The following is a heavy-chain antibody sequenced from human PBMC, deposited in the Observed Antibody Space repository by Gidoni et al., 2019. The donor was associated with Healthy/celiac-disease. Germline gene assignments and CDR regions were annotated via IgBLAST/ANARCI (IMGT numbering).Heavy chain of an antibody. CDR3: AKGSTVTTDWYFDL. Sequence: FSSYAMSWVRQAPGKGLEWVSAISGSGGSTYYADSVKGRFTISRDNSKNTLYLQMNSLRAEDTAVYYCAKGSTVTTDWYFDLWGRGTLVTVSS. J-gene: IGHJ2*01. D-gene: IGHD4-17*01. V-gene: IGHV3-23*01. CDR1: FSSYA. CDR2: ISGSGGST.